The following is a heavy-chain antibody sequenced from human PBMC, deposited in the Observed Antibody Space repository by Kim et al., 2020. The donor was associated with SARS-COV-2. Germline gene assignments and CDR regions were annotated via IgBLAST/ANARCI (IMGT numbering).Heavy chain of an antibody. V-gene: IGHV3-7*01. J-gene: IGHJ6*02. Sequence: GGSLRLSCAASGFTLNNYWMSWVRQAPGKGLEWVANIKQDGSEKHYVDSVKGRFTISRDNAKNSLYLQMNSLRAEDTAVYYCARGVRGSGSLWRGFYGMDVWGQGTTVTVSS. D-gene: IGHD3-10*01. CDR3: ARGVRGSGSLWRGFYGMDV. CDR2: IKQDGSEK. CDR1: GFTLNNYW.